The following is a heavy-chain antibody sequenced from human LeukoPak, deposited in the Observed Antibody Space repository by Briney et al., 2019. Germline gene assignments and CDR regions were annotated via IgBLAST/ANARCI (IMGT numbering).Heavy chain of an antibody. D-gene: IGHD3-22*01. V-gene: IGHV3-20*04. CDR2: INWNGDST. J-gene: IGHJ4*02. CDR1: GFTFDDYG. Sequence: TGGSLRLSCAASGFTFDDYGMNWVRQAPGKGLEWVSAINWNGDSTGYADSVKGRFTISRDNAKNSLYLQMNSLRAEDTALYYCARSSYYYERRDFDYWGQGTLVTVSS. CDR3: ARSSYYYERRDFDY.